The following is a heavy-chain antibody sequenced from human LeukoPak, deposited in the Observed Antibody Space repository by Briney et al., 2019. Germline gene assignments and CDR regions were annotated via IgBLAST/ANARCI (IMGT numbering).Heavy chain of an antibody. CDR3: ARGAREWELPDY. Sequence: SETLSLTCAVYGGSFSGYYWSWIRQPPGKGLEWIGEINHSGSTNYNPSLKSRVTISVDTSKNQFSLKLSSVTAADTAVYYCARGAREWELPDYWGQGTLVTVSS. CDR1: GGSFSGYY. D-gene: IGHD1-26*01. J-gene: IGHJ4*02. CDR2: INHSGST. V-gene: IGHV4-34*01.